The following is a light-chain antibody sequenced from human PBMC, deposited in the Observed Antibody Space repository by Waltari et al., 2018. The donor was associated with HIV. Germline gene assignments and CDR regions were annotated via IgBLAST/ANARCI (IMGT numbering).Light chain of an antibody. J-gene: IGLJ3*02. CDR1: TSNIRRNY. CDR3: AVWDDSLSGLWV. Sequence: QSVLTKPLSKSGTPGQRVVISCSGCTSNIRRNYVCWYRQFPGTSPKHLSYRSNPRPSGVPDRFSGSKSGASASLASSGLRSEDEADYFCAVWDDSLSGLWVFGGGTKLTVL. V-gene: IGLV1-47*01. CDR2: RSN.